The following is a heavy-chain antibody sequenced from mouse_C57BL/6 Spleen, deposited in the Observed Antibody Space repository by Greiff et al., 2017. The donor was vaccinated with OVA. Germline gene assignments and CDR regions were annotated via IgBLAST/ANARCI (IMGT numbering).Heavy chain of an antibody. J-gene: IGHJ3*01. CDR2: ILPGSGST. D-gene: IGHD2-4*01. V-gene: IGHV1-9*01. CDR3: ARSSYDYLAY. Sequence: QVQLQQSGAELMKPGASVKLSCKATGYTFTGYWIEWVKQRPGHGLEWIGEILPGSGSTNYNGKFKGKATFTADTSSNTAYMQLSSLTTEDSAIYYCARSSYDYLAYWGQGTLVTVSA. CDR1: GYTFTGYW.